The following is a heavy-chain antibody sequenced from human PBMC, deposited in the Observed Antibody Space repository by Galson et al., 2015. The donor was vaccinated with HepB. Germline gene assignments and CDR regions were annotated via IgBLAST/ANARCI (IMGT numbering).Heavy chain of an antibody. J-gene: IGHJ4*02. Sequence: SLRLSCAASGFTFSNYGMHWVRQAPGKGLEWVAIIWYDGGNKYYVDSVKGRFTISRDNSKNTLYLQLDSLRAEDTAVYYCARDRGVATHSFDYWGQGILVTVSS. V-gene: IGHV3-33*01. CDR3: ARDRGVATHSFDY. CDR2: IWYDGGNK. CDR1: GFTFSNYG. D-gene: IGHD5-12*01.